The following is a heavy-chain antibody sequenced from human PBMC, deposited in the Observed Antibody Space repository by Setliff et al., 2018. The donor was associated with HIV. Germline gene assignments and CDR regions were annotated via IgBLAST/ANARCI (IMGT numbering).Heavy chain of an antibody. D-gene: IGHD3-10*01. CDR3: TKGAERQWGEGVVPFDS. J-gene: IGHJ4*02. V-gene: IGHV3-30*02. Sequence: AGGSLRLSCAASKFTFGDYDMYWVRQAPGKGLEWVATVWFDGRHKYYGNSVKGRFSVSRDNSKNTLYLQMNRLRPEDTAVYYCTKGAERQWGEGVVPFDSWGQGTRVTVSS. CDR1: KFTFGDYD. CDR2: VWFDGRHK.